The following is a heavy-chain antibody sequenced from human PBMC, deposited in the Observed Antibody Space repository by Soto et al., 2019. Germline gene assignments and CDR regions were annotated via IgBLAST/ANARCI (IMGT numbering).Heavy chain of an antibody. Sequence: GSLRLSCVASGFSFSNYGIHWVRQAPGKGLEWVGVIWFDGNNNFYADSVKGRFAISRDNFKDTVYLQLDSLRADDTAIYFCAKCAEARSSWVPPAGDWGQGTLVTVSS. CDR1: GFSFSNYG. CDR3: AKCAEARSSWVPPAGD. V-gene: IGHV3-33*06. J-gene: IGHJ4*02. D-gene: IGHD2-2*01. CDR2: IWFDGNNN.